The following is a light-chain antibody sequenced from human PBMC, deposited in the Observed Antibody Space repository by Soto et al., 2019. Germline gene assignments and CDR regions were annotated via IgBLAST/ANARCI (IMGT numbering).Light chain of an antibody. CDR2: KAS. CDR3: QHYNSYSEA. CDR1: QTISSW. J-gene: IGKJ1*01. Sequence: DIQMTQSPSTLSGSVGDRVTITCRASQTISSWLAWYQQKPGKAPKLLIYKASTLKSGVPSRFSGSGSGTELALTISSLEPDDFATYDCQHYNSYSEAFGQGTLVELK. V-gene: IGKV1-5*03.